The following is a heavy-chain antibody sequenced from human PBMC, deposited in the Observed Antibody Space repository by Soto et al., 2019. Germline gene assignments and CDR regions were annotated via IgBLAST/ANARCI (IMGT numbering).Heavy chain of an antibody. CDR3: ARGDRGGSGSPASYYFSGLDV. D-gene: IGHD3-10*01. V-gene: IGHV3-23*01. CDR2: VSANGDIT. CDR1: GFTFSDYA. J-gene: IGHJ6*02. Sequence: EVQVLESGGDLVQPGGSLRLSCAASGFTFSDYAMTWVRQAPGKGLDWVSSVSANGDITYYADSVKGRFTISRDNSNNTLLLQMNSLRAEDTALFYCARGDRGGSGSPASYYFSGLDVWGQGTTVTVSS.